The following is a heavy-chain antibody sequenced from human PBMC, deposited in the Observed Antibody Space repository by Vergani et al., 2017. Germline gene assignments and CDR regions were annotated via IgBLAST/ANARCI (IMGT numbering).Heavy chain of an antibody. V-gene: IGHV3-30-3*01. D-gene: IGHD4-17*01. CDR3: ARGASGDYVSSFDY. CDR2: ISYDGSNK. Sequence: VQPVESGGGVVQPGRSLRLSCAASGFTFSSYAMHWVRQAPGKGLEWVAVISYDGSNKYYADSVKGRFTISRDNSKNTLYLQMNSLRAEDTAVYYCARGASGDYVSSFDYWGQGTLVTVSS. J-gene: IGHJ4*02. CDR1: GFTFSSYA.